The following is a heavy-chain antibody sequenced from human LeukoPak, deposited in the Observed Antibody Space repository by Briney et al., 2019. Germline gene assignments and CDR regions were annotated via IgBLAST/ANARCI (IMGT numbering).Heavy chain of an antibody. CDR1: GGSISSYY. D-gene: IGHD4-17*01. Sequence: SETLSLTCTVSGGSISSYYWSWIRQPPGKGLEWIGYIYYGGSTNYNPSLKSRVTISVDTSKNQFSLKLSSVTAADTAVYYCARLDYGDYTLDYWGQGTLVTVSS. V-gene: IGHV4-59*08. J-gene: IGHJ4*02. CDR2: IYYGGST. CDR3: ARLDYGDYTLDY.